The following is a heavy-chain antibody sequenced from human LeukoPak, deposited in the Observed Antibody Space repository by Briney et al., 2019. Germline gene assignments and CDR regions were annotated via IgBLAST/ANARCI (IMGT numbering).Heavy chain of an antibody. J-gene: IGHJ3*02. CDR2: IYGNGTT. D-gene: IGHD2-2*01. Sequence: PSETLSLTCAVSGASIREYYWSWIRQPPGKGPEWMGYIYGNGTTFYNPSLKSRVTMSVDPSRNRFSLNLRSVTAADTAVYYSARTLCSRTSCYDGRGNAFDIWGQGTRVTVSA. CDR1: GASIREYY. V-gene: IGHV4-4*09. CDR3: ARTLCSRTSCYDGRGNAFDI.